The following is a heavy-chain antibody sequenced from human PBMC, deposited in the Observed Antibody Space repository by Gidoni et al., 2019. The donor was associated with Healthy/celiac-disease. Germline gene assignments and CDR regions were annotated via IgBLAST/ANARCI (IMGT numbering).Heavy chain of an antibody. CDR2: IYYSGST. J-gene: IGHJ4*02. CDR1: GGSISSSSYY. Sequence: QLQLQESGPGLVKPSETLSLTCTVSGGSISSSSYYWGWIRQPPGKGLEWIGRIYYSGSTYYNPSLKSRVTISVDTSKNQFSLKLSSVTAADTAVYYCARLFPKYCSGGSCYFDYWGQGTLVTVSS. V-gene: IGHV4-39*01. CDR3: ARLFPKYCSGGSCYFDY. D-gene: IGHD2-15*01.